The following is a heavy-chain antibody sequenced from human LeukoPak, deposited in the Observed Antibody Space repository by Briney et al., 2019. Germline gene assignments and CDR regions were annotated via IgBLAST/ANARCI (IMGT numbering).Heavy chain of an antibody. D-gene: IGHD6-19*01. V-gene: IGHV1-24*01. CDR1: GYTFTGYY. Sequence: ASVKVSCKASGYTFTGYYMHWVRQAPGKGLEWMGGFDPEDGETIYAQKFQGRVTMTEDTSTDTAYMELSSLRSEDTAVYYCATGGGWFDFDYWGQGTLVTVSS. CDR3: ATGGGWFDFDY. CDR2: FDPEDGET. J-gene: IGHJ4*02.